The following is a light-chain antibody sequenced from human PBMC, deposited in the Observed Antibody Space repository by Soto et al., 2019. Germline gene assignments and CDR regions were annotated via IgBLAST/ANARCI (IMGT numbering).Light chain of an antibody. V-gene: IGLV1-40*01. CDR3: QSYDSSLGHVV. CDR1: SSNIGAGYD. CDR2: GNS. J-gene: IGLJ2*01. Sequence: QSVLTQPPSVSGAPGQRVTISCTGSSSNIGAGYDVHWYQQLPGTAPKLLIYGNSNRPSGVPDRFSGSKSGTSASLAITGLQAEDEGDYYCQSYDSSLGHVVFGGGTKLTVL.